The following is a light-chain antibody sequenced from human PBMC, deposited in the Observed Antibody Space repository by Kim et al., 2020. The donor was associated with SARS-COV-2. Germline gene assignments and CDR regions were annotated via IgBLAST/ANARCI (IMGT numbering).Light chain of an antibody. J-gene: IGKJ2*01. Sequence: VFPGGRATLSWRANQEVRNHLTWYQQKPGQAPRLLIYGASTRATGIPAKFGCKGSGAEFTLIISNLRSEDFSVYYWQQYNNWPPYTFGQETKLEI. CDR2: GAS. CDR3: QQYNNWPPYT. CDR1: QEVRNH. V-gene: IGKV3-15*01.